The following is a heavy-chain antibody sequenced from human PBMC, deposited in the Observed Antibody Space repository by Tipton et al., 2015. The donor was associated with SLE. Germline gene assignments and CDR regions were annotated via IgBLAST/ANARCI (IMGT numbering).Heavy chain of an antibody. V-gene: IGHV4-34*01. J-gene: IGHJ3*02. Sequence: TLSLTCAVYGGSFNPYYWTWIRQPPGKGLEWIGEISHNGNTNYNPSLKSRVTISVDTSKNQFSLKLSSVTAADTAVYYCARVLYSGSPPDAFDIWGQGTMVTVSS. CDR1: GGSFNPYY. D-gene: IGHD1-26*01. CDR2: ISHNGNT. CDR3: ARVLYSGSPPDAFDI.